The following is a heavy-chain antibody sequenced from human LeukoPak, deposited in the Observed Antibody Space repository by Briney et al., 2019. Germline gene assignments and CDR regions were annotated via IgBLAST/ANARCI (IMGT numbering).Heavy chain of an antibody. CDR1: GFTFSSYA. CDR2: ISGSGGST. CDR3: AKPPDRRSWQNYYFDY. J-gene: IGHJ4*02. V-gene: IGHV3-23*01. D-gene: IGHD6-13*01. Sequence: GSLRLSCAASGFTFSSYAMSWVRQAPGKGLEWVSAISGSGGSTYYADSVKGRFTISRDNSKNTLYLQMNSLRAEDTAVYYCAKPPDRRSWQNYYFDYWGQGTLVTVSS.